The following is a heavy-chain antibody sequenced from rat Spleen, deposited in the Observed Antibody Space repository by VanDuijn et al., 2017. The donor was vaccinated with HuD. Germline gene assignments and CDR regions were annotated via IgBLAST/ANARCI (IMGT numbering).Heavy chain of an antibody. V-gene: IGHV5-62*01. Sequence: VQLVESGGGLVQPGRSLKLSCSASGFTFSSYGMHWIRQAPGKGLDWVAYISSSSGTVYADAVKGRFTISRDNAKSTLYLQMDSLRSEDTATYYCARQIPTLYSHYWGQGVMVTVSS. CDR2: ISSSSGT. J-gene: IGHJ2*01. D-gene: IGHD2-1*01. CDR1: GFTFSSYG. CDR3: ARQIPTLYSHY.